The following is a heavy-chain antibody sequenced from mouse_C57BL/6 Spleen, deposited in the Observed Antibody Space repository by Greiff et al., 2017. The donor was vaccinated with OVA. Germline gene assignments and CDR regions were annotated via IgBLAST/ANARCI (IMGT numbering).Heavy chain of an antibody. Sequence: QQSCKASGYTFTSYWMQWVKQRPGQGLEWIGEIDPSDSYTNYNQKFKGKATLTVDTSSSTAYMQLSSLTSEDSAVYYCASGGLAVRSYFDYWGQGTTLTVSS. V-gene: IGHV1-50*01. J-gene: IGHJ2*01. CDR2: IDPSDSYT. D-gene: IGHD2-13*01. CDR1: GYTFTSYW. CDR3: ASGGLAVRSYFDY.